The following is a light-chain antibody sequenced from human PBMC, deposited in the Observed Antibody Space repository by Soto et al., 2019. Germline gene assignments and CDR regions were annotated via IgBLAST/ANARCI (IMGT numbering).Light chain of an antibody. V-gene: IGKV1-9*01. CDR3: HHFGSLPET. Sequence: DIQLTQSPSFLSASVGDTVTITCRASQALSNYLAWYQQKPGKAPDLLIYSASTLQSGVPSRFSGSGSETEFSLTIRALQPEDFATSYCHHFGSLPETLGQGTNVE. CDR2: SAS. CDR1: QALSNY. J-gene: IGKJ1*01.